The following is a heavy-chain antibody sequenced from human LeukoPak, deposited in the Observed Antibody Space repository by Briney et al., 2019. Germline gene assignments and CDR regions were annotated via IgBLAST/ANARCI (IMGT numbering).Heavy chain of an antibody. CDR3: GRAFPPLRTSSAGDL. CDR1: GFSFSDYD. V-gene: IGHV3-21*01. CDR2: ISGRSSHV. J-gene: IGHJ1*01. D-gene: IGHD3-16*01. Sequence: TGGSLRLSCSASGFSFSDYDMNWVRQAPGKGLAWVSAISGRSSHVYYGESVKGRFTISRDNAKNSLYLQLDSLGVEDTAVYYCGRAFPPLRTSSAGDLWGQGTLVTVSS.